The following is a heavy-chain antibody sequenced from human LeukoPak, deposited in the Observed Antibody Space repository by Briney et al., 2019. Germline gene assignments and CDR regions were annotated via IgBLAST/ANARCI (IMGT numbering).Heavy chain of an antibody. CDR3: ARDQFRCSGGSCYRFLGQL. Sequence: ASVKVSCKASGYTFTSYGISWVRQAPGQGLEWMGWISAYNGNINYAQRLQGRVTMTTDTSTSTAYTELRSLRSDDTALYYCARDQFRCSGGSCYRFLGQLWGQGTLVTVSS. CDR2: ISAYNGNI. D-gene: IGHD2-15*01. J-gene: IGHJ1*01. CDR1: GYTFTSYG. V-gene: IGHV1-18*01.